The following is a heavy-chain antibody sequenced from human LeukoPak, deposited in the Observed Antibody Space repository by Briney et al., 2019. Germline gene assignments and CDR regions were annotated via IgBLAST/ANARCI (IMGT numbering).Heavy chain of an antibody. CDR2: IHHSGST. D-gene: IGHD3-22*01. CDR3: ARFPNYYDSSGYYYGDGGFDY. V-gene: IGHV4-34*01. Sequence: PSETLSLTCAVYGGSFSGYYCSWLRQPPGKGLEWIGEIHHSGSTSYNPSLKSRVTISVDTSKNQFSLKLSSVTAADTAVYYCARFPNYYDSSGYYYGDGGFDYWGQGTLVTVSS. CDR1: GGSFSGYY. J-gene: IGHJ4*02.